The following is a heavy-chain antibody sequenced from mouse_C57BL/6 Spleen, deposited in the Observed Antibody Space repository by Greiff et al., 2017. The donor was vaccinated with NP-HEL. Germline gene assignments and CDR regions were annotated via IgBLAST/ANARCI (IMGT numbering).Heavy chain of an antibody. D-gene: IGHD1-1*01. V-gene: IGHV5-4*01. CDR3: ARDRDIKRGYAMDY. J-gene: IGHJ4*01. Sequence: EVMLVESGGGLVKPGGSLKLSCAASGFTFSSYAMSWVRQTPEKRLEWVATISDGGSYTYYPDNVKGRFTISRDNAKNNLYLQMSHLKSEDTAMYYCARDRDIKRGYAMDYWGQGTSVTVSS. CDR2: ISDGGSYT. CDR1: GFTFSSYA.